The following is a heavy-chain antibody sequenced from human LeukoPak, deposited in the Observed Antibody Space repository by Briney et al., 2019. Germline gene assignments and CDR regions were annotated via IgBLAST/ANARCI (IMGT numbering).Heavy chain of an antibody. CDR1: GYSFTTYW. CDR2: IYPGDSDT. Sequence: GESLKISCKASGYSFTTYWLAWVRQMPGKGLEWMGFIYPGDSDTRYSPFFQGQVTISVDKSISTAYLQWSTLKASDTAMYYCARLLSAVIYFDYWGQGTLVTVSS. CDR3: ARLLSAVIYFDY. J-gene: IGHJ4*02. V-gene: IGHV5-51*01. D-gene: IGHD2/OR15-2a*01.